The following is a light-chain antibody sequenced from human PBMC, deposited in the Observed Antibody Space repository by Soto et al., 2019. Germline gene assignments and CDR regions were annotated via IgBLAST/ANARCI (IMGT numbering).Light chain of an antibody. Sequence: DIQMTQSPSTLSASVGDRVTITCRASQSISVWLAWYQQKPGKAPKLLIYGASSLASGVPSRFSGSGSGTEFTLTISSLQPDDFATYYCQQHNGYSERMFGQGTKV. CDR1: QSISVW. J-gene: IGKJ1*01. CDR2: GAS. V-gene: IGKV1-5*01. CDR3: QQHNGYSERM.